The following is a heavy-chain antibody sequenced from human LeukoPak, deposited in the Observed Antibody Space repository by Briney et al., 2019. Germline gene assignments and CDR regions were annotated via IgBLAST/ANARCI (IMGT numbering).Heavy chain of an antibody. D-gene: IGHD4-17*01. V-gene: IGHV3-11*06. CDR1: GFTFSDYY. Sequence: GGSLRLSCAASGFTFSDYYMSWIRQAPGKGLEWVSYISSSSSYTNYADSVKGRFTISRDNAKNSLYLQMNSPRAEDTALYYCAREGAGDYGNFYYFDYWGQGTLVTVSS. CDR2: ISSSSSYT. J-gene: IGHJ4*02. CDR3: AREGAGDYGNFYYFDY.